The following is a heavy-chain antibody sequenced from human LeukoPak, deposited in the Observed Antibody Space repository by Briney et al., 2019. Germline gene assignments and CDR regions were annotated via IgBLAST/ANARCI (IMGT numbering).Heavy chain of an antibody. D-gene: IGHD3/OR15-3a*01. CDR1: GGSFSGYY. J-gene: IGHJ4*02. Sequence: SSETLSLTCAVYGGSFSGYYWSWIRQPPGKGLEWIGEINHSGSTNYNPSLKSRVTISVDTSKNQFSLKLSSVTAADTAVYYCARWRTARTGFDYWGQGTLVTVSS. V-gene: IGHV4-34*01. CDR2: INHSGST. CDR3: ARWRTARTGFDY.